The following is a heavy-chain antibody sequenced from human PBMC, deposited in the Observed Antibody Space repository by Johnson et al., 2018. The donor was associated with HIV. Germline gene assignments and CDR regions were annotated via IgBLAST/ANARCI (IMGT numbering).Heavy chain of an antibody. CDR2: LDTGGNT. CDR1: GFTFSNYA. D-gene: IGHD1-26*01. Sequence: VQLVESGGGVVQPGRSLRLSCAASGFTFSNYAKHWVRQAPGKGLEWVSGLDTGGNTYYADSVKGRFTISRDNSKNTLYLQMNSLRAEDTALYYCARGVGATLPDAFDIWGQGTMVTVSS. V-gene: IGHV3-NL1*01. J-gene: IGHJ3*02. CDR3: ARGVGATLPDAFDI.